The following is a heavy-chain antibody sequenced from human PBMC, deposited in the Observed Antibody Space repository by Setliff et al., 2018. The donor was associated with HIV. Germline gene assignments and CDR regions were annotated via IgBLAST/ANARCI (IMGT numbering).Heavy chain of an antibody. CDR2: IYNSGSTIT. CDR3: ARAPTHYFGDNNSPWPDGFDI. CDR1: SGSISSHY. Sequence: SETLSLTCTVSSGSISSHYWTWIRQPPGKGLEYIGYIYNSGSTITNYNPSLNGRVTISLDMSETQFSLKLNSVTAADTAVYFCARAPTHYFGDNNSPWPDGFDIWGLGTMVTVSS. J-gene: IGHJ3*02. V-gene: IGHV4-59*11. D-gene: IGHD3-10*01.